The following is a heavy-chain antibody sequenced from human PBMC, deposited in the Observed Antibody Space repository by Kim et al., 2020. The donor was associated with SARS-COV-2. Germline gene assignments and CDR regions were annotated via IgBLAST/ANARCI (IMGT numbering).Heavy chain of an antibody. D-gene: IGHD6-19*01. CDR1: GFTFSSYS. Sequence: GGSLRLSCAASGFTFSSYSMNWVRQAPGKGLEWVSSISSSSSYIYYADSVKGRFTISRDNVKNSLYLQMNSLRAEDTAVYYCARAYSSGWAYFDYWGQGTLVTVSS. CDR2: ISSSSSYI. CDR3: ARAYSSGWAYFDY. J-gene: IGHJ4*02. V-gene: IGHV3-21*01.